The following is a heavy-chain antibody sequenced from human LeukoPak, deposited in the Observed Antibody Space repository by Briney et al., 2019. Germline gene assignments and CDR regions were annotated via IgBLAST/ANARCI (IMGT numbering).Heavy chain of an antibody. CDR3: ARGSGSYFFHYYMDV. Sequence: GASVKVSCKASGYTFTSYDINWVRQATGQGLECMGWMNPNSGNTGYAQKFQGRVTITRNTSISTAYMELSSLRSEDTAVYYCARGSGSYFFHYYMDVWGKGTTVTVSS. CDR1: GYTFTSYD. D-gene: IGHD1-26*01. J-gene: IGHJ6*03. CDR2: MNPNSGNT. V-gene: IGHV1-8*03.